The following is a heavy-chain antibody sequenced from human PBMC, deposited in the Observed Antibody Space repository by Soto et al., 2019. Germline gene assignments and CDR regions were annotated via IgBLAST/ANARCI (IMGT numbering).Heavy chain of an antibody. J-gene: IGHJ6*02. CDR3: ARGRFDMDV. V-gene: IGHV3-53*01. CDR1: TSGFGGSNY. CDR2: IYRDGNT. Sequence: GGSLRLSCAASTSGFGGSNYMTWVRQAPGKGLEWVSVIYRDGNTYYVDSVKGRFTISRDNSKNTLYLQMNSLRGEDTAVYYCARGRFDMDVWGQGTTVTVSS.